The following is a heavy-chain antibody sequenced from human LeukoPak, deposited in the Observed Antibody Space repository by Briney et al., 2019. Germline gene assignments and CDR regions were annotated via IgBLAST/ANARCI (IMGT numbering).Heavy chain of an antibody. CDR3: ARFPPGGYSWFDP. Sequence: SSETLSLTCTVSGGSISSSSYYWGWIRQPPGKGLEWIGSIYYSGSTYYNPSLKSRVTISVDTSKNQFSLKLSSVTAADTAVYYCARFPPGGYSWFDPWGQGTLVTVSS. CDR1: GGSISSSSYY. V-gene: IGHV4-39*01. CDR2: IYYSGST. J-gene: IGHJ5*02. D-gene: IGHD6-13*01.